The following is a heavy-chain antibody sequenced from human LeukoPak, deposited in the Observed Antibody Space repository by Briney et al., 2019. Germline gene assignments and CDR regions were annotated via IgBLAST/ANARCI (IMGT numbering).Heavy chain of an antibody. CDR1: GFTFSSYA. D-gene: IGHD4-23*01. V-gene: IGHV3-30-3*01. CDR3: ARENSYHFDY. Sequence: PGGSLRLSCAASGFTFSSYAMHWVRQAPGKGLEWVAVISYDGSNKYYADSVKGRFTISRDNSKNTLYLQMNSLRGEDTAVYYCARENSYHFDYWGQGTLVTVSS. J-gene: IGHJ4*02. CDR2: ISYDGSNK.